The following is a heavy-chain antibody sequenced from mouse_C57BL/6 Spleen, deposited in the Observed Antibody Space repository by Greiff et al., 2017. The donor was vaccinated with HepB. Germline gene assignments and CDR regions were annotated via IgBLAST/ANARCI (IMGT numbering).Heavy chain of an antibody. D-gene: IGHD3-2*02. CDR1: GYTFTSYW. CDR2: IDPSDSYT. V-gene: IGHV1-69*01. CDR3: ARDANSSGYGDY. J-gene: IGHJ2*01. Sequence: QVQLQQPGAELVMPGASVKLSCKASGYTFTSYWMHWVKQRPGQGLEWIGEIDPSDSYTNYNQKFKGKSTLTVDKSSSTAYMQLSSLTSEDSAVYYCARDANSSGYGDYWGQGTTLTVSS.